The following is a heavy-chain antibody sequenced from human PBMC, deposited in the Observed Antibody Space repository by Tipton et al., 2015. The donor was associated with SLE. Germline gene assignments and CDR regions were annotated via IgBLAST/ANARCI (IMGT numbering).Heavy chain of an antibody. CDR3: ARALQNYFDY. CDR2: IYYSGST. J-gene: IGHJ4*02. V-gene: IGHV4-34*09. Sequence: LRLSCAVYGGSFSGYYWGWIRQPPGRGLEWIGSIYYSGSTYYNPSLKSRVTISIDTSKNQFSLKLSSVTAADTAVYYCARALQNYFDYWAREPWSPS. CDR1: GGSFSGYY.